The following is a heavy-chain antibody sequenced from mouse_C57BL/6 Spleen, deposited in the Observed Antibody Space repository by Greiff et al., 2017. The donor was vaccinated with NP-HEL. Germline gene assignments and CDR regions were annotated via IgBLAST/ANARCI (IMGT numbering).Heavy chain of an antibody. Sequence: VQLQQSGPELVKPGASVKISCKASGYAFSSSWMNWVKQRPGKGLEWIGRIYPGDGDTNYNGKFKGKATLTADKSSSTAYMQLSSLTSEDSAVYFCARSLTGLDYGGQGTTLTVSS. D-gene: IGHD4-1*01. V-gene: IGHV1-82*01. J-gene: IGHJ2*01. CDR1: GYAFSSSW. CDR2: IYPGDGDT. CDR3: ARSLTGLDY.